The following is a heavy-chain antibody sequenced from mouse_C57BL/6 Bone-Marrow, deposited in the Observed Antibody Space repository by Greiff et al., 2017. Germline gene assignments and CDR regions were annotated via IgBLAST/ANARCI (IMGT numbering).Heavy chain of an antibody. CDR1: GYTFTSYW. V-gene: IGHV1-69*01. CDR2: IDPSDSYT. CDR3: AREGPTIVTSYYFNY. D-gene: IGHD2-5*01. Sequence: QVQLQQPGAELVMPGASVKLSCKASGYTFTSYWMHWVKQRPGQGLEWIGEIDPSDSYTKYNQKFTGKSTLTVDKSSSTAYMQLSSLTSEDSAVYYCAREGPTIVTSYYFNYWGQGTTLTVSS. J-gene: IGHJ2*01.